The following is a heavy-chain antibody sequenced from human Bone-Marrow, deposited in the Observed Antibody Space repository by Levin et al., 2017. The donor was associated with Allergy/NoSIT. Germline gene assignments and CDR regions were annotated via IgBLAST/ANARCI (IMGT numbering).Heavy chain of an antibody. J-gene: IGHJ6*02. CDR1: GFPFSTYG. CDR3: ERAAGAAGRGGMDV. D-gene: IGHD6-13*01. Sequence: GGSLRLSCATSGFPFSTYGMAWVRQAPGKGLEWVASITTTGNYIHYADSVKGRFTISRDNANNSLSLQMNRLRGEDTAVYYCERAAGAAGRGGMDVWGQGATVTVSS. CDR2: ITTTGNYI. V-gene: IGHV3-21*01.